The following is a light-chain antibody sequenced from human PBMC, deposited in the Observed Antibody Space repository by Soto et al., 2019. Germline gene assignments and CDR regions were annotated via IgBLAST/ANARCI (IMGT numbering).Light chain of an antibody. CDR2: GAS. J-gene: IGKJ4*01. CDR3: QQYYDYPPLI. Sequence: EIVMTQSPATLSLSPGERATLSCRASRNISRKLAWYQQKPGQAPRLLISGASTRATGIPARFSGSGSGTEFTLTISSRQSEDFAVYYCQQYYDYPPLIFGGGTKVEIK. CDR1: RNISRK. V-gene: IGKV3-15*01.